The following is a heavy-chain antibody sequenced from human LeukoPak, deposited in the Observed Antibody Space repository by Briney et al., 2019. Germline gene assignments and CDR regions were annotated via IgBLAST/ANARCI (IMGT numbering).Heavy chain of an antibody. J-gene: IGHJ4*02. CDR1: GFTFSNYG. V-gene: IGHV3-30*02. D-gene: IGHD5-18*01. Sequence: GGSLRLSCAASGFTFSNYGMHWVRQAPGKGLEWVAFIRYDGSKKYYADSVKGRFTISRDNSKNTVHLQMDSLRAEDSAIYYCAKNAGYSYGLYYFDYWGQGTLVTVSS. CDR3: AKNAGYSYGLYYFDY. CDR2: IRYDGSKK.